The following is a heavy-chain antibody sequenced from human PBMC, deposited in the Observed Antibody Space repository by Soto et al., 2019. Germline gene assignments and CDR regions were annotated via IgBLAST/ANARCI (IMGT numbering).Heavy chain of an antibody. D-gene: IGHD3-3*01. CDR3: ARARVDFWSGYYTGKSLYCFDY. Sequence: LSLTCTVSGGSVSSGSYYWSWIRQPPGKGLEWIGYIYYSGSTNYNPSLKSRVTISVDTSKNQFSLKLSSVTAADTAVYYCARARVDFWSGYYTGKSLYCFDYWGQGTLVTVSS. CDR2: IYYSGST. J-gene: IGHJ4*02. V-gene: IGHV4-61*01. CDR1: GGSVSSGSYY.